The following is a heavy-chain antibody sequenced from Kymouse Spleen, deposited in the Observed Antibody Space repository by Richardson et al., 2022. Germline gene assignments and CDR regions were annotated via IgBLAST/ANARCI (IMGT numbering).Heavy chain of an antibody. D-gene: IGHD3-10*01. CDR3: ARQEVYYGSGSYYNYYYYGMDV. Sequence: QLQLQESGPGLVKPSETLSLTCTVSGGSISSSSYYWGWIRQPPGKGLEWIGSIYYSGSTYYNPSLKSRVTISVDTSKNQFSLKLSSVTAADTAVYYCARQEVYYGSGSYYNYYYYGMDVWGQGTTVTVSS. V-gene: IGHV4-39*01. J-gene: IGHJ6*02. CDR2: IYYSGST. CDR1: GGSISSSSYY.